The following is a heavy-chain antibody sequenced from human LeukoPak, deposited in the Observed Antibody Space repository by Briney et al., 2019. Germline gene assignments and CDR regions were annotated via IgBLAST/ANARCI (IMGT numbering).Heavy chain of an antibody. V-gene: IGHV4-59*01. CDR1: GASMMRYY. D-gene: IGHD3-9*01. CDR2: VNHRGRT. Sequence: PSETLSLTCSVSGASMMRYYWTWIRQSPGKGLEWIGHVNHRGRTNYNPSLNSRVTISVDMSKNQVSLNLRYVTAADTAVYYCARGYFDWFLDNWGQGTLVTVSS. J-gene: IGHJ4*02. CDR3: ARGYFDWFLDN.